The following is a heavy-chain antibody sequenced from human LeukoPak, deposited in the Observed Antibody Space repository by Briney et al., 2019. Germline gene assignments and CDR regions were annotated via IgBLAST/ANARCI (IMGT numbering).Heavy chain of an antibody. V-gene: IGHV4-38-2*02. CDR2: SYHSGST. Sequence: PSETLSLTCSVSGYSITTGHYWGWIRQPPGRGLEWIGSSYHSGSTYYNPSLKSRVTVSVDTSKNQLSLKLSSVTAADTAVYYCARVLDYYGSGIYSFDYWGQGTLVTVSS. CDR1: GYSITTGHY. J-gene: IGHJ4*02. D-gene: IGHD3-10*01. CDR3: ARVLDYYGSGIYSFDY.